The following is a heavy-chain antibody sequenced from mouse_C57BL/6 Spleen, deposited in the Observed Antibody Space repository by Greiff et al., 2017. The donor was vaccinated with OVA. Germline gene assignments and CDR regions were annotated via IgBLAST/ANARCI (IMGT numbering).Heavy chain of an antibody. CDR3: ARALYYYGSSPSWFAY. Sequence: QVQLQQPGAELVKPGASVKLSCKASGYTFTSYWMQWVKQRPGQGLEWIGEIDPSDSYTNYNQKFKGKATLTVDTSSSTAYMQLSSLTSEDSAVYYCARALYYYGSSPSWFAYWGQGTLVTVSA. V-gene: IGHV1-50*01. J-gene: IGHJ3*01. CDR2: IDPSDSYT. CDR1: GYTFTSYW. D-gene: IGHD1-1*01.